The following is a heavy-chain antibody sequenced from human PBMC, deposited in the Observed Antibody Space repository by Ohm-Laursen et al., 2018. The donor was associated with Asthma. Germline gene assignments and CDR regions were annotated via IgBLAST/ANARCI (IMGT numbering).Heavy chain of an antibody. CDR1: GFTFSSYG. CDR2: IWYDGSNK. V-gene: IGHV3-33*01. CDR3: ARPGRPRWLLPYYFDY. J-gene: IGHJ4*02. D-gene: IGHD3-22*01. Sequence: RSLRLSCSASGFTFSSYGMHWVRQAPGKGLEWVAVIWYDGSNKYYADSVKGRFTISRDNSKNTLYLQMNSLRAEDTAVYYCARPGRPRWLLPYYFDYWGQGTLVTVSS.